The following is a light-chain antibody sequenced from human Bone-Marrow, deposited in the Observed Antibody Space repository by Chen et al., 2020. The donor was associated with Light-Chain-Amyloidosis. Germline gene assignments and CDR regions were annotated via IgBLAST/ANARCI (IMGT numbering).Light chain of an antibody. CDR3: QQSYRFPRA. CDR2: SAS. J-gene: IGKJ1*01. V-gene: IGKV1-39*01. CDR1: QNLNNY. Sequence: DNPVTQSPSSLSASVGDSITITCRASQNLNNYLDWYQWKPGKVPPLLVYSASKLHSGVPSRSIGSGLGADFSLTVTSLQPGDFATYYCQQSYRFPRAFGQGTRVE.